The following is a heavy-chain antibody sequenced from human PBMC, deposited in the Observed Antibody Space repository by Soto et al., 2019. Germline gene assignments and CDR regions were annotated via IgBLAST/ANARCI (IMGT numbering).Heavy chain of an antibody. CDR2: ISSSSSYI. CDR1: GFTFSSYS. Sequence: GGSLRLSCAASGFTFSSYSMNWVRQAPGKGLEWVSSISSSSSYIYYADSVKGRFTISRDNAKNSLYLQMNSLRAEDTAVYYCARDAYIVATTRDYHYMDVWGKGTTVTVSS. J-gene: IGHJ6*03. D-gene: IGHD5-12*01. V-gene: IGHV3-21*01. CDR3: ARDAYIVATTRDYHYMDV.